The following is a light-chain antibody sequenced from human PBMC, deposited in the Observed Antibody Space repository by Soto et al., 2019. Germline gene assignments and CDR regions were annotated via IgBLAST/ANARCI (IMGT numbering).Light chain of an antibody. J-gene: IGKJ1*01. V-gene: IGKV1-39*01. CDR1: QGINNY. Sequence: DIQMTQSPSSLSTSVGDRVTITCRASQGINNYLNWYQQKPGKAPNLLIYAASSLQSGVPSRFSGSGSGTDFTLTINNLQPEDFTTYYCQQRYSTPLTFGQGTRVEIK. CDR3: QQRYSTPLT. CDR2: AAS.